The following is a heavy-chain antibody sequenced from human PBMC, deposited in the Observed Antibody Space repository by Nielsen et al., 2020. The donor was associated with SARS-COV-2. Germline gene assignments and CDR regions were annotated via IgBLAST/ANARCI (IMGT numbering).Heavy chain of an antibody. V-gene: IGHV3-21*01. CDR3: ARGGEQWLVPTYFDY. J-gene: IGHJ4*02. Sequence: LSLTCAVSGFTFSSYSMNWVRQAPGKGLEWVSSISSSSSYIYYADSVKGRFTISRDNAKNSLYLQMNSLRAEDTAVYYCARGGEQWLVPTYFDYWGQGTLVTVSS. CDR2: ISSSSSYI. CDR1: GFTFSSYS. D-gene: IGHD6-19*01.